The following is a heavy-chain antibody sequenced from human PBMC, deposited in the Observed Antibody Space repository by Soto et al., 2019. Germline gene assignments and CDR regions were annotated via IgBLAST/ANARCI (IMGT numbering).Heavy chain of an antibody. CDR1: GFTFSSYG. Sequence: GGSLRISCAACGFTFSSYGMDWVRQAPGKGLEWVAVISYDGSNKYYADSVKGRFTISRDNSKNTLYLQMNSLRAEDTAVYYCAKDDSGYDYVEYYYGMDVWGQGTTVTVSS. D-gene: IGHD5-12*01. J-gene: IGHJ6*02. CDR3: AKDDSGYDYVEYYYGMDV. V-gene: IGHV3-30*18. CDR2: ISYDGSNK.